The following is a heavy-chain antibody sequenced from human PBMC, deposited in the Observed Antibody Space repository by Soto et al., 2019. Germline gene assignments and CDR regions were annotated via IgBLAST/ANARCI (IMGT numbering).Heavy chain of an antibody. J-gene: IGHJ4*02. Sequence: AQLVESGGGLGQPGGSLRLSCAASGFIFSSYWMSWVRQAPGRGLEWVATIKEDGSEKWYVDSVKGRFTISRDNAKNSLFLQMNSLRAEDTAVYYCARLTPWWGQGTLVTVSS. D-gene: IGHD2-15*01. CDR3: ARLTPW. V-gene: IGHV3-7*01. CDR1: GFIFSSYW. CDR2: IKEDGSEK.